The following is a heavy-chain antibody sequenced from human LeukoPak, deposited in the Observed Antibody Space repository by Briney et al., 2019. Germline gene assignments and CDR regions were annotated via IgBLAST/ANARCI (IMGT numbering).Heavy chain of an antibody. Sequence: SETLSLTCTVSGGSISSYYWSWIRQPPGKGLEWIGYIYYSGSTNYNPSFKSRVTISVDTSKNQFSLKLSSVTAADTAVYYCARGHSSEYYYYYYGMDVWGQGTTVTVSS. J-gene: IGHJ6*02. CDR3: ARGHSSEYYYYYYGMDV. V-gene: IGHV4-59*01. CDR2: IYYSGST. CDR1: GGSISSYY. D-gene: IGHD6-19*01.